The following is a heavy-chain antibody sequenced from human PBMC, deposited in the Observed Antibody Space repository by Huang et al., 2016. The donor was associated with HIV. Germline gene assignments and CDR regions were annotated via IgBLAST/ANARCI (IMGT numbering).Heavy chain of an antibody. Sequence: EVQLVESGGGLVQPGRSLRLSCAASGFTFDDYAMHGVRQGAGRCREWVSSMSGNSGSIGYADSVKGRFTISRDNAKHSLHLQMNSLRAEDTALYYGAKDIKAGSSVWYTWAFDIWGQGTMVTVSS. D-gene: IGHD6-19*01. CDR3: AKDIKAGSSVWYTWAFDI. V-gene: IGHV3-9*01. CDR2: MSGNSGSI. J-gene: IGHJ3*02. CDR1: GFTFDDYA.